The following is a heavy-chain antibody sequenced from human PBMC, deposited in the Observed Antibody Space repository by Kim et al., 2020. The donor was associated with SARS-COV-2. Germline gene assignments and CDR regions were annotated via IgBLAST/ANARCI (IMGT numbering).Heavy chain of an antibody. D-gene: IGHD2-15*01. CDR3: ASLRRGGCFDY. V-gene: IGHV4-4*02. CDR2: IYHSGST. CDR1: GGSISSSNW. Sequence: SETLSLTCAVSGGSISSSNWWSWVRQPPGKGLEWIGEIYHSGSTNYNPSLKSRVTISVNKSKNQFSLKLSSVTAADTAVYYCASLRRGGCFDYWGQGTLVTVSS. J-gene: IGHJ4*02.